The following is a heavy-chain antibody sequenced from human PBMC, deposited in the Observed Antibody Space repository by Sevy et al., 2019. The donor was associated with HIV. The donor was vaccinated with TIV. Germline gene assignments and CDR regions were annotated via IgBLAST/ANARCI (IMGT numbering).Heavy chain of an antibody. Sequence: GGSLRLSCEASGFTFSKYSMSWVRQAPGMGLEWVSTFSFGCGRINYADSVKGRFTISRDDSKNTLYLQMNSLRAEETAVYYCAREGCTKPHDYWGQRTLVTVSS. CDR1: GFTFSKYS. V-gene: IGHV3-23*01. J-gene: IGHJ4*02. CDR2: FSFGCGRI. D-gene: IGHD2-8*01. CDR3: AREGCTKPHDY.